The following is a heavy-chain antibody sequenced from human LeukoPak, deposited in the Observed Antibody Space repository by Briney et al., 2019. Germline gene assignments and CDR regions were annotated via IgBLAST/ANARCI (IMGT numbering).Heavy chain of an antibody. Sequence: SETLSLTCAVYGGSFSGYYWSWIRQPPGKGLEWIGEINHSGSTNYNPSLKSRVTISVDTSKNQFSLKLSSVTAADTAVYYCARRVVAATIDYWGQGTLVTVSS. CDR3: ARRVVAATIDY. V-gene: IGHV4-34*01. J-gene: IGHJ4*02. CDR1: GGSFSGYY. CDR2: INHSGST. D-gene: IGHD2-15*01.